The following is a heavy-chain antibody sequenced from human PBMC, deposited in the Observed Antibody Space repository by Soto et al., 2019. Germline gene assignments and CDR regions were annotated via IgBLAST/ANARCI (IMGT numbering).Heavy chain of an antibody. CDR1: GGTFSSDV. Sequence: SLKVSCKASGGTFSSDVISWVRQAPVQGLEWMGYNIPIFGTPHYAQKFQGRVTVTADEYTTTAYMDLSSLRSEDTAVYYCARGINYYDSGSYSLDSWGQGALVNVSS. CDR2: NIPIFGTP. CDR3: ARGINYYDSGSYSLDS. D-gene: IGHD3-10*01. J-gene: IGHJ4*02. V-gene: IGHV1-69*13.